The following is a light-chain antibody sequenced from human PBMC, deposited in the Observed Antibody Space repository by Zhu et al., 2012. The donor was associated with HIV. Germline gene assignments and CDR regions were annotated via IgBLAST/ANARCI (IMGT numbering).Light chain of an antibody. V-gene: IGKV3-20*01. Sequence: EVVLTQSPGTLSLSPGERATLSCRASQTISSNYLAWYQQKPGQSPRLLIYGASSRATGIPDRFSGGGSGTDFTLTIGRLEPEDFAVYYCQQYHHSPPLTFGGGTRVEIK. J-gene: IGKJ4*01. CDR2: GAS. CDR3: QQYHHSPPLT. CDR1: QTISSNY.